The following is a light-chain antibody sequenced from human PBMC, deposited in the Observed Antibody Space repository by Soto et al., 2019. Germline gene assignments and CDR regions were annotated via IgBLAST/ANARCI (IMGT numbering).Light chain of an antibody. J-gene: IGLJ2*01. CDR1: SSDIGAYEH. Sequence: QSALTQPSSMSGSPGQSITISCTETSSDIGAYEHVSWYQQRPGRAPKVLIYDVRIRPSEVSNRFSGSKSGDTASLTLSGLQAEDEAVYYCASKTTSSTVLFGGGTKLTVL. CDR3: ASKTTSSTVL. CDR2: DVR. V-gene: IGLV2-14*03.